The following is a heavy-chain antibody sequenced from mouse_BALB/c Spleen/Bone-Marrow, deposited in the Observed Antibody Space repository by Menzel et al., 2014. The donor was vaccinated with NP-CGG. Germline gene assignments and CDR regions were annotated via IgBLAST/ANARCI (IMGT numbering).Heavy chain of an antibody. J-gene: IGHJ2*01. CDR1: GFNIEDSY. D-gene: IGHD1-1*01. V-gene: IGHV14-3*02. Sequence: EVQLQQSGAEIVKPGASVESSCTTSGFNIEDSYIYWMKQRPEQGLEWIGRIDPANGNTKYDPKFQGKATITVDTSSATAYLQLSSLTSEDTAVYYCARNYGSSLDYWGQGTTLTVSS. CDR3: ARNYGSSLDY. CDR2: IDPANGNT.